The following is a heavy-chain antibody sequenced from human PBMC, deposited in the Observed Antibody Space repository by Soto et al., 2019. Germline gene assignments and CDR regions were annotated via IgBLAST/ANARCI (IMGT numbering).Heavy chain of an antibody. D-gene: IGHD3-16*01. V-gene: IGHV4-34*01. J-gene: IGHJ6*02. CDR1: GGSFSGYY. CDR2: INHSGST. Sequence: SETLSLTCAVYGGSFSGYYWSWIRQPPGKGLEWIGEINHSGSTNYNPSLKSRVTISVDTSKNQFSLKLSSVTAADTAVYYCASGGASYYYYGMDVWGQGTTVTAP. CDR3: ASGGASYYYYGMDV.